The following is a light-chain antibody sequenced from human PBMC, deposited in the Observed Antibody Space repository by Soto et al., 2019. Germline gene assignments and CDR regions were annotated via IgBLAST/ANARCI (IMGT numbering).Light chain of an antibody. CDR1: QSISRD. CDR3: HQLNSYPLT. CDR2: AAS. Sequence: DIQMTQSPSSPSASVGDRVTITCRASQSISRDLIWYQQKPGKAPKLLIYAASTLQSGVPSRFSGSGSGTDFTLTISSLQPEDFATYYCHQLNSYPLTCGGGTKLDIK. V-gene: IGKV1-9*01. J-gene: IGKJ4*02.